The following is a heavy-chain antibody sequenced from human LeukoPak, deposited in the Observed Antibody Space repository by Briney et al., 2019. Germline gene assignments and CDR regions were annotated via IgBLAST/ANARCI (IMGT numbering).Heavy chain of an antibody. Sequence: ASVKVFCKASGYTFTSYYMHWVRQAPGQGLEWMGIINPSGGSTSYAQKFQGRVTMTRDTSTSTVYMELSSLRAEDTAVYYCARGSPPPILYSSSWYVGYYYYMDVWGKGTTVTISS. D-gene: IGHD6-13*01. J-gene: IGHJ6*03. CDR1: GYTFTSYY. CDR2: INPSGGST. V-gene: IGHV1-46*01. CDR3: ARGSPPPILYSSSWYVGYYYYMDV.